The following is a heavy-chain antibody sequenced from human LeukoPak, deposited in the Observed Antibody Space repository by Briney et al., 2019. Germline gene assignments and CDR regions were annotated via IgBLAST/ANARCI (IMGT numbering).Heavy chain of an antibody. D-gene: IGHD5-18*01. J-gene: IGHJ5*02. Sequence: KPSETLSLTCTVSGYSISSGYYWGWIRQPPGKGLEWIGSIYHSGSAYYNPSLKSRVTISVDTSKNQFSLKLSSVTAADTAVYYCATEARGYSYGPNHWGQGTLVTVSS. CDR2: IYHSGSA. CDR1: GYSISSGYY. V-gene: IGHV4-38-2*02. CDR3: ATEARGYSYGPNH.